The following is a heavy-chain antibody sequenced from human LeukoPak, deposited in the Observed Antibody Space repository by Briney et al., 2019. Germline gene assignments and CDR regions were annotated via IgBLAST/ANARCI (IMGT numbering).Heavy chain of an antibody. J-gene: IGHJ4*02. V-gene: IGHV3-11*05. CDR1: VCTFSDYY. CDR3: ARDVYYGSGSYFFDY. CDR2: MSISSSYT. D-gene: IGHD3-10*01. Sequence: PGGALRLSRVACVCTFSDYYMAEIGPARGKGVAGVAYMSISSSYTNYADSLKGRFAIPRDNAENSLYLQMNSPRAEDTAVYYCARDVYYGSGSYFFDYWGQGTLVTVSS.